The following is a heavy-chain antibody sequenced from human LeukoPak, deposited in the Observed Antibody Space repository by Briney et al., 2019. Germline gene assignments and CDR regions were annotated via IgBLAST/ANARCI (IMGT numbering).Heavy chain of an antibody. Sequence: ASVKVSCKPSGYTFTDYYMHWVRQAPGQGLEWMGWINPNSGGTNYAQKFQGRVTMTRDTSISTAYMELNRLRSDDTAVYYCARGRGGDDAFDIWGQGTMVTVSS. D-gene: IGHD2-15*01. V-gene: IGHV1-2*02. CDR3: ARGRGGDDAFDI. J-gene: IGHJ3*02. CDR2: INPNSGGT. CDR1: GYTFTDYY.